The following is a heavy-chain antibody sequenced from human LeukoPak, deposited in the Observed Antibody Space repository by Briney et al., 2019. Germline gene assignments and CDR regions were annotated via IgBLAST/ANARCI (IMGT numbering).Heavy chain of an antibody. J-gene: IGHJ4*02. CDR3: AKGGRYSYVEVPTIVFDY. V-gene: IGHV3-30*02. D-gene: IGHD5-18*01. CDR2: IRYDGSNK. CDR1: GFNFSSYG. Sequence: GGSLRHFCAPSGFNFSSYGMHWVRQAPGEAREGVAFIRYDGSNKYHAYSVKGRFTIPRDNSKNTRYLQLNRLRAEATAVYHCAKGGRYSYVEVPTIVFDYWGQGTLVTVPS.